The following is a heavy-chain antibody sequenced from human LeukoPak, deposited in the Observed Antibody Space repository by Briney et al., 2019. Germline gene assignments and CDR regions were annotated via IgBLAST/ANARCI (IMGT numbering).Heavy chain of an antibody. J-gene: IGHJ4*02. CDR3: ARQWLVSPLFDY. CDR2: INHSGST. Sequence: SETLSLTCAVYGGSLSGYYWSWIRRPPGKGLEWIGEINHSGSTNYNPSLKSRVTISVDTSKNQLSLKLSSMTAADTAVYYCARQWLVSPLFDYWGQGTLVTVSS. CDR1: GGSLSGYY. D-gene: IGHD6-19*01. V-gene: IGHV4-34*01.